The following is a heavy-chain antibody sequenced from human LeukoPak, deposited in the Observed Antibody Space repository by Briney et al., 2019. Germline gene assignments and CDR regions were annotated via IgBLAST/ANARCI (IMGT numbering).Heavy chain of an antibody. Sequence: SETLSLTCTVSGDSLNIYYWSWIRQLPGKGLEWIGYIYYSGSTNYNPSLKSRVTISVDTSKNQFSLKVSSVTAADTALYYCARHHGANYFDYWGQGTLVTVSS. CDR2: IYYSGST. D-gene: IGHD1-26*01. CDR1: GDSLNIYY. J-gene: IGHJ4*02. CDR3: ARHHGANYFDY. V-gene: IGHV4-59*08.